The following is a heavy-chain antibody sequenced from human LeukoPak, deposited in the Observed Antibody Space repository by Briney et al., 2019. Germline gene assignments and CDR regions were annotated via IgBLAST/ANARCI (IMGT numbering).Heavy chain of an antibody. V-gene: IGHV4-34*01. Sequence: SETLSLTCAVYGGSFSGYYWCWIRQPPGKGLEWIGEINHSGSTNYNPSLKSRVTISVDTSKNQFSLKLSSVTAADTAVYYCARSFSYYYDSSGYGTPPYFDYWGQGTLVTVSS. CDR3: ARSFSYYYDSSGYGTPPYFDY. J-gene: IGHJ4*02. D-gene: IGHD3-22*01. CDR2: INHSGST. CDR1: GGSFSGYY.